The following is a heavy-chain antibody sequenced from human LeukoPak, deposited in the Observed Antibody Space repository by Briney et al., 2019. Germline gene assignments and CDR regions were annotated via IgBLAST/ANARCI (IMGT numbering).Heavy chain of an antibody. CDR1: GFTFSSYG. CDR2: ISYDGSNK. Sequence: PGRSLRLSCAASGFTFSSYGMHWVRQAPGKGLEWVAVISYDGSNKYYADSVKGRFTISRHNSRNTLYLQMNSLRAEDTAVYYCARAQSGGSYYVDHFDYWGQGTLVTVSS. V-gene: IGHV3-30*03. D-gene: IGHD1-26*01. CDR3: ARAQSGGSYYVDHFDY. J-gene: IGHJ4*02.